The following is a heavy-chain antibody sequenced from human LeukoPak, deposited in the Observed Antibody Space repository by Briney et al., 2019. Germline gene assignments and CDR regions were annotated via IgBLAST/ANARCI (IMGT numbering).Heavy chain of an antibody. CDR3: ARVNYAGNFHFDY. V-gene: IGHV4-38-2*02. CDR2: IYHSGNT. D-gene: IGHD4-23*01. CDR1: SYSISSGHY. J-gene: IGHJ4*02. Sequence: SETLSLTCTVSSYSISSGHYWGWIRQSPGKGLEWIGSIYHSGNTYYSPSLKSRVTISVDTSSNQFSLKLSSATAADTAVYYCARVNYAGNFHFDYWGQGTLVTVSS.